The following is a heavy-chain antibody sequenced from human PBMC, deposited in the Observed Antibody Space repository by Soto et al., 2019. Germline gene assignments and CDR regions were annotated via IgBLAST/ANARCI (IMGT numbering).Heavy chain of an antibody. Sequence: PGGSLRLSCAASGFTFSSYGMHWVRRAPGKGLEWVAVISYDGSNKYYADSVKGRFTISRDNSKNTLYLQMNSLRAEDTAVYYCAKAGSGYKARYGMDVWGQGTTVTVSS. CDR3: AKAGSGYKARYGMDV. D-gene: IGHD3-3*01. CDR1: GFTFSSYG. J-gene: IGHJ6*02. CDR2: ISYDGSNK. V-gene: IGHV3-30*18.